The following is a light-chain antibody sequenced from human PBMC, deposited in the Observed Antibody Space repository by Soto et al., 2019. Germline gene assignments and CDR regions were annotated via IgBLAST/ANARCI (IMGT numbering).Light chain of an antibody. CDR3: QPFHSYSEA. Sequence: DIEVTRCPCTLCGSVGYRVTITCRASQTISSWLAWYQQKPGKAPKLLIYKASTLKSGVPSRFSGSGPATEFTLTISSLQPDDFATYYCQPFHSYSEAFGQGTKVDIK. J-gene: IGKJ1*01. CDR1: QTISSW. CDR2: KAS. V-gene: IGKV1-5*03.